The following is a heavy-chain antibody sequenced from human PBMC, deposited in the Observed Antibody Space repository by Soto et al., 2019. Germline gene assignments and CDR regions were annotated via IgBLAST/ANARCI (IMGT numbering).Heavy chain of an antibody. J-gene: IGHJ5*02. Sequence: SETLSLTCTVSGGSITSSSYYWGWIRQPPGKGLDRIESIYYSGSNYYNTSLKSRVTISVDTSKNQFSLKLSSVTAADTAVYYCATQEVGGSYVYTFDPWGQGTLVT. CDR3: ATQEVGGSYVYTFDP. CDR2: IYYSGSN. CDR1: GGSITSSSYY. D-gene: IGHD1-26*01. V-gene: IGHV4-39*01.